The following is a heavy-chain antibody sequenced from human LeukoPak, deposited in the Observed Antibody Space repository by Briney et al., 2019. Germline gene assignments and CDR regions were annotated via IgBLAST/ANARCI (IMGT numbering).Heavy chain of an antibody. J-gene: IGHJ4*02. CDR3: ARDRRHFDSSGYDF. CDR2: INPNTGGT. V-gene: IGHV1-2*02. Sequence: ASVKVSCEASGYTFTGYYIHWVRQAPGQGLEWRGWINPNTGGTNYGQRFQGRVTMTRDTSISTAYMELSRLTSDDMALYYCARDRRHFDSSGYDFWGQGTLVTVSS. D-gene: IGHD3-22*01. CDR1: GYTFTGYY.